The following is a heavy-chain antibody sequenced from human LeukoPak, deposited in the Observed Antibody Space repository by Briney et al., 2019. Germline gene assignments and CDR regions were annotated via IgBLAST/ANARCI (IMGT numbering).Heavy chain of an antibody. D-gene: IGHD2-21*01. J-gene: IGHJ4*02. CDR1: GGSLSGNY. CDR3: ARHSPGSRGVDY. Sequence: SETLSLTCSVQGGSLSGNYWIWIRQPPGRGLEWIGEIVHTGSTKYNPSLKSRVTISIDTSKDQFTLNLNSVTAADTAVYYCARHSPGSRGVDYWGQGTLVTVSS. CDR2: IVHTGST. V-gene: IGHV4-34*12.